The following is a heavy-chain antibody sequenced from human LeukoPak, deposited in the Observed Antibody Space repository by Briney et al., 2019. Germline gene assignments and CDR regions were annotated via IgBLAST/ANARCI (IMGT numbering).Heavy chain of an antibody. V-gene: IGHV3-23*01. D-gene: IGHD2-21*01. CDR1: GFILGHYA. CDR3: AKDAIPRNSLWDYFDY. Sequence: GGSLRLSCAASGFILGHYAMTWVRQVLGKGLEWVASTGGGGDDTYYADFVKGRFTISRDNSKSTLFLQMNSLRDEDTAVYYCAKDAIPRNSLWDYFDYLGQGTLVSVSS. J-gene: IGHJ4*02. CDR2: TGGGGDDT.